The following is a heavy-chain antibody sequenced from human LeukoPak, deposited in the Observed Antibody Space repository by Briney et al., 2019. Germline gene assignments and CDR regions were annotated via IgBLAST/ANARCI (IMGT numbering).Heavy chain of an antibody. Sequence: PGGSLRLSCAASGITFNNYAISWLRQAPGKGLEWVANIKQDGSEKYYVDTVKGRFTISRDNAKNSLYLQMNSLRAEDTAVYYCSRSLNYWGQGTLVTVSS. J-gene: IGHJ4*02. CDR3: SRSLNY. CDR2: IKQDGSEK. CDR1: GITFNNYA. V-gene: IGHV3-7*01.